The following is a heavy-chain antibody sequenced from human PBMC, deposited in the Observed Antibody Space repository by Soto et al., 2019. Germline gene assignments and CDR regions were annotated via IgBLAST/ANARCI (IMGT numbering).Heavy chain of an antibody. Sequence: QVQLQESGPGLVKPSETLSLTCTVSGGSISSYYWSWIRQPPGKGLEWIGYIYYSGSTNYNPSLKSRVTISVDTSKNQFSLKLSSVTAADTAVYYCARAPGGPRLVRYDYWGQGTLVTVSS. CDR1: GGSISSYY. V-gene: IGHV4-59*01. D-gene: IGHD6-19*01. CDR3: ARAPGGPRLVRYDY. J-gene: IGHJ4*02. CDR2: IYYSGST.